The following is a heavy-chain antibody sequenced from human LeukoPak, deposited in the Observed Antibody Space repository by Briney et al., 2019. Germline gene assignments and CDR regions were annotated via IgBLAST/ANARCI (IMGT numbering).Heavy chain of an antibody. CDR1: GFTFSSYS. J-gene: IGHJ4*02. Sequence: PGGSLRLSCAASGFTFSSYSMNWVRQAPGKGLEWVSPISSGSSYIYYADSVKGRFTISRDNAKNSLYLQMNSLRAEDTAVYYCARDPFGGSGCWGQGTLVTVSS. CDR3: ARDPFGGSGC. CDR2: ISSGSSYI. D-gene: IGHD4-23*01. V-gene: IGHV3-21*01.